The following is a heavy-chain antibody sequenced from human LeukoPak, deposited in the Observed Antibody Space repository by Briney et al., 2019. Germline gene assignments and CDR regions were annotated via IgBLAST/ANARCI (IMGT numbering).Heavy chain of an antibody. CDR2: IGTSSTTI. D-gene: IGHD2-15*01. CDR1: GFSFRSYT. Sequence: GGSLRLSCTASGFSFRSYTMNWVRQPPGKGLEWVSNIGTSSTTIYYADSVKGRFTISRDNSKNTLYLQMNSLRAEDTAVYYCARDFGGVWGQGTTVTVSS. CDR3: ARDFGGV. J-gene: IGHJ6*02. V-gene: IGHV3-48*01.